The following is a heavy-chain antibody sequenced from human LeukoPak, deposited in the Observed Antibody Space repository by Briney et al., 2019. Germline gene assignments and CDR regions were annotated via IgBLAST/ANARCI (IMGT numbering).Heavy chain of an antibody. CDR2: INPNSGGT. Sequence: ASVKVCCKASGYTFTGYYMHLVRQAPGQGLEWMGWINPNSGGTNYAQKVQGRVTMTRYTYISTAYMELSRLRSDDTAMYYCATPGELYSSTLHDAFDIWGQGTMVTVSS. CDR3: ATPGELYSSTLHDAFDI. V-gene: IGHV1-2*02. CDR1: GYTFTGYY. J-gene: IGHJ3*02. D-gene: IGHD3-10*01.